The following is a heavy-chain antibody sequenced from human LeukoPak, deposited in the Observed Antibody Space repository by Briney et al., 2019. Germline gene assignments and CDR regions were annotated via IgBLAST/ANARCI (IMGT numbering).Heavy chain of an antibody. CDR3: ARDRGPYYDFWSGYQDPSYYYGMDV. CDR1: GGSISSGGYY. J-gene: IGHJ6*02. D-gene: IGHD3-3*01. CDR2: IYYSGST. Sequence: PSQTLSLTCTVSGGSISSGGYYWSWIRQHPGKGLEWIGYIYYSGSTYYNPSLKSRVTISVDTSKNQFSLKLSSVTAADTAVYYYARDRGPYYDFWSGYQDPSYYYGMDVWGQGTTVTVSS. V-gene: IGHV4-31*03.